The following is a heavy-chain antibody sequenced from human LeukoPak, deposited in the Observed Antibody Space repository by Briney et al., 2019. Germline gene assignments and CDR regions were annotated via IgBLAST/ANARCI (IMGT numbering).Heavy chain of an antibody. D-gene: IGHD2-21*01. CDR3: ARERHTRSDY. V-gene: IGHV1-18*04. CDR2: ISAYNGNT. J-gene: IGHJ4*02. Sequence: SVKVSCKASGYTFTSYGISWVRQAPGQGLEWMGWISAYNGNTNYAQKFQGRVTMTRNTSISTAYMELSSLRSEDTAVYYCARERHTRSDYWGQGTLVTVSS. CDR1: GYTFTSYG.